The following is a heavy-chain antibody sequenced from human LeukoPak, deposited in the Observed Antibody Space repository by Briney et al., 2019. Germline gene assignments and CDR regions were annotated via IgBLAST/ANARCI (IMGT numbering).Heavy chain of an antibody. Sequence: GASVKVSYKASGYTFTSYAMHWVRQAPGQRLEWMGWINAGNGNTKYSQKFQGRVTITRDTSASTAYMELSSLRSEDTAVYYCARTANPFTRIVVPYFDYWGQGTLVTVSS. CDR1: GYTFTSYA. CDR2: INAGNGNT. D-gene: IGHD3-22*01. CDR3: ARTANPFTRIVVPYFDY. J-gene: IGHJ4*02. V-gene: IGHV1-3*01.